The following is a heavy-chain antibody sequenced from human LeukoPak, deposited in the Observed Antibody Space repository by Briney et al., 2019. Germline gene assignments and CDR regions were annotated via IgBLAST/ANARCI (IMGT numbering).Heavy chain of an antibody. CDR2: IYYSGNT. CDR3: ARGVRSGSYYDNFDY. CDR1: GGSISSYY. Sequence: SETLSLTCTVSGGSISSYYWSWIRQPPGKGLERIGYIYYSGNTNYNPSLKSRVTISVDTSKNQFSLKLSSVTAADTAVYYCARGVRSGSYYDNFDYWGQGTLVTVSS. V-gene: IGHV4-59*01. D-gene: IGHD1-26*01. J-gene: IGHJ4*02.